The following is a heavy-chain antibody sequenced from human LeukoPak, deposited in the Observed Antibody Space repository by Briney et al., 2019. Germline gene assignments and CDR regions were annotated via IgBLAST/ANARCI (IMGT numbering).Heavy chain of an antibody. V-gene: IGHV4-34*01. CDR1: GGSFSGYY. CDR3: ARGRWLHFLV. CDR2: INHSGST. D-gene: IGHD5-24*01. Sequence: SETLSLTCAVYGGSFSGYYWSWIRQPPGKGLEWIGEINHSGSTNYNPSLKSRVTISVDTSKNQFSLKLSSVTAADTAVYYCARGRWLHFLVWGQGTLVTVSS. J-gene: IGHJ4*02.